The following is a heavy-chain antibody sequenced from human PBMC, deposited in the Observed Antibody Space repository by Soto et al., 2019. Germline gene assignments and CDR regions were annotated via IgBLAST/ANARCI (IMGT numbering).Heavy chain of an antibody. J-gene: IGHJ4*02. D-gene: IGHD3-16*01. V-gene: IGHV4-59*01. Sequence: SETLSLTCTVSNDSISPYYWSWIRQPPGKGLEWIGFIYYSGSTTYNPSLKSRVTISVDTSKNQFSLKLSSVTAADTAVYYCAREWGATFDYWGQGTLVTVSS. CDR3: AREWGATFDY. CDR2: IYYSGST. CDR1: NDSISPYY.